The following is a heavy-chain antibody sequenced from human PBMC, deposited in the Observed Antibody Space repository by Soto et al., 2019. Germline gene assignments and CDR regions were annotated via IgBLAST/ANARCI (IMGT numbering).Heavy chain of an antibody. Sequence: SETLSLTCTVSGGSISSGDYYWSWIRQPPGKGLEWIGYIYYSGSTYYNPSLKSRVTISVDTSKNQFSLKLSSVTAADTAVYYCARTLKRSGYYCESHYFDYRGQGTLVTVSS. J-gene: IGHJ4*02. CDR2: IYYSGST. CDR3: ARTLKRSGYYCESHYFDY. CDR1: GGSISSGDYY. D-gene: IGHD3-22*01. V-gene: IGHV4-30-4*01.